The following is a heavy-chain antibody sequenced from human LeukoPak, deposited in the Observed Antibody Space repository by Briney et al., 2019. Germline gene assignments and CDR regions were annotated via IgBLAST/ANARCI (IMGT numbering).Heavy chain of an antibody. V-gene: IGHV6-1*01. CDR3: ARGGSYAFNI. Sequence: SQTLSLTCAISGDSVSSSSAAWNWIRQSPSRGLEWLGRTHYRSKWYYHYAVSVKSRIIVNPDTSKNQFSLQLNSVTPEDTAVYYCARGGSYAFNIWGQGTMVTVSS. D-gene: IGHD1-26*01. CDR1: GDSVSSSSAA. J-gene: IGHJ3*02. CDR2: THYRSKWYY.